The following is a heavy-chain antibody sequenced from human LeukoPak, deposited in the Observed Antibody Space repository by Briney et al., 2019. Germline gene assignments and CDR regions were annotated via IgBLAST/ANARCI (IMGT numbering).Heavy chain of an antibody. V-gene: IGHV3-23*01. Sequence: PSETLSLTCTVSGGSIRSSSYYWGWIRQPPGKGLEWVSGIGAGGTFTYYADFVKGRFTISRDNSRNTLYLQMSSLRADDTAVYYCAKDLDYTIYGYYFDYWGQGTLVTVSS. J-gene: IGHJ4*02. CDR3: AKDLDYTIYGYYFDY. D-gene: IGHD4-11*01. CDR2: IGAGGTFT. CDR1: GGSIRSSSYY.